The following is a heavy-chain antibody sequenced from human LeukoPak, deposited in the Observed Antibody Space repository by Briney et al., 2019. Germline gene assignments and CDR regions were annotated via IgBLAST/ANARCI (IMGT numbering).Heavy chain of an antibody. D-gene: IGHD2-2*01. Sequence: PSGTLSLTCAVSGGSISSSNWWCWVRQPPGKGLEWIGEIYHSGSTNYNPSLKSRVTISVDKSKNQFSLNLSSVTAADTAVYYCPSLHCSSTSCSRPAARYYYYYGMDVWGKGTTVTVSS. CDR1: GGSISSSNW. V-gene: IGHV4-4*02. CDR3: PSLHCSSTSCSRPAARYYYYYGMDV. CDR2: IYHSGST. J-gene: IGHJ6*04.